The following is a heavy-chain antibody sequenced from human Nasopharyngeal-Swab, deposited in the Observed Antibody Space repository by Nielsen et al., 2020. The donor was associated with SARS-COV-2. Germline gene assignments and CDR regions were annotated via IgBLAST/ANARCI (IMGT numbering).Heavy chain of an antibody. D-gene: IGHD5-12*01. CDR1: GFTFSSYG. CDR3: AKNSGYDSFDY. CDR2: ISYDGSNK. Sequence: GESLKISCAASGFTFSSYGMHWVRQAPGKGLEWVAVISYDGSNKYYADSVKGRFTISRDNSKNTLCLQMNSLRAEDTAVYYCAKNSGYDSFDYWGQGTLVTVSS. J-gene: IGHJ4*02. V-gene: IGHV3-30*18.